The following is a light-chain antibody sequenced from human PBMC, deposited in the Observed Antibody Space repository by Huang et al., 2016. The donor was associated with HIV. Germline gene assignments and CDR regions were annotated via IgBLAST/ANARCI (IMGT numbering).Light chain of an antibody. CDR1: QSISTN. Sequence: VVMTQSPATLSVSPGERATLSCRASQSISTNLAWYPQRPGQAPRLLFYGASSRAPGIPARFIGSGSGTEFTLTITSLQSEDFAVYYCQQYNNWPGFTFGPGTKVDV. CDR2: GAS. CDR3: QQYNNWPGFT. V-gene: IGKV3-15*01. J-gene: IGKJ3*01.